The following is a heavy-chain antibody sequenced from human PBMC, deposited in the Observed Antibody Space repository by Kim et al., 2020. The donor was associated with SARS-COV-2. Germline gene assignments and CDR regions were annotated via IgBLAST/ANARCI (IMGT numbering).Heavy chain of an antibody. CDR2: ISSDGSSA. D-gene: IGHD4-17*01. CDR3: APTVTKGYFDY. CDR1: GFSFSSYW. J-gene: IGHJ4*02. V-gene: IGHV3-74*01. Sequence: GGSLRLSCAASGFSFSSYWMHWVRQAPGKGLVWVSRISSDGSSAGYADSVKGRFTISRDNAQNTLYLQMNSLRAEDTAVYSRAPTVTKGYFDYWAQGTL.